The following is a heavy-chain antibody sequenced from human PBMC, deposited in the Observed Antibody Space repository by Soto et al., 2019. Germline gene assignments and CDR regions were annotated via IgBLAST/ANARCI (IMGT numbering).Heavy chain of an antibody. CDR3: ARDNCGGGRCYSSPLDY. Sequence: GGSLRLSCAASGFTFSSYWMSWVRQAPGKGLEWVANIKQDGSEKYYVDSVKGRFTISRDNAKNSLYLQMNSLRAEDTAAYYCARDNCGGGRCYSSPLDYWGQGTLVTVSS. V-gene: IGHV3-7*01. CDR2: IKQDGSEK. CDR1: GFTFSSYW. D-gene: IGHD2-15*01. J-gene: IGHJ4*02.